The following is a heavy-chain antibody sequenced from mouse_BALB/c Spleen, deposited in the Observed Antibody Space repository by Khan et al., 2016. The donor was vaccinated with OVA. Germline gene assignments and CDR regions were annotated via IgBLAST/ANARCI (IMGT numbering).Heavy chain of an antibody. V-gene: IGHV1-4*01. CDR1: GYTFTTYT. J-gene: IGHJ3*01. CDR2: IIPSTDYT. D-gene: IGHD2-14*01. CDR3: TREGAYYRSDGCFAY. Sequence: QVQLQQSGAELARPGASVKMSCKASGYTFTTYTIHWVKQRPGQGLEWIGYIIPSTDYTNYNQKFKDKATLTADKSSTTAYMQLRSLTSEDSAVYYCTREGAYYRSDGCFAYWGQGTLVTVSA.